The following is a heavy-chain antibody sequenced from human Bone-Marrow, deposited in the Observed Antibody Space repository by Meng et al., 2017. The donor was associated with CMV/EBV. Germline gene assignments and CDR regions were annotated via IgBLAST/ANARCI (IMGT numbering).Heavy chain of an antibody. D-gene: IGHD6-25*01. CDR2: IYYSGST. V-gene: IGHV4-39*01. CDR3: ARRRHYYGMDV. J-gene: IGHJ6*02. CDR1: GGSISSSSYY. Sequence: SETLSLTCTVSGGSISSSSYYWGWIRQPPGKGLEWIGSIYYSGSTYYNPSLKSRVTISVDTSKNQFSLKLSSVTAADTAVYYCARRRHYYGMDVWGQGTTVTVS.